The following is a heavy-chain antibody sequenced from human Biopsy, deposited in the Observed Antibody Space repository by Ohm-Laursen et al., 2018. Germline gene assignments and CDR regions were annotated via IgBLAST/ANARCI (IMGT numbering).Heavy chain of an antibody. V-gene: IGHV4-34*01. CDR2: INPSGST. D-gene: IGHD3-10*01. Sequence: SDTLSLTCAVYGGSFLGFSWGLIRPTPREGLGGAGEINPSGSTHYKPSLDSRVAISADTSKNQFSLTLYSVTAADTAVYFCARGLPRIAPMVRGRRTWFDPWGQGTLVTVSS. CDR3: ARGLPRIAPMVRGRRTWFDP. J-gene: IGHJ5*02. CDR1: GGSFLGFS.